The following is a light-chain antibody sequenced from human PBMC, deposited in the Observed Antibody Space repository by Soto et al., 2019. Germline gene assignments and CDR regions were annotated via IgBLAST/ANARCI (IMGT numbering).Light chain of an antibody. J-gene: IGKJ5*01. V-gene: IGKV3-20*01. CDR1: QSVSSSS. Sequence: EIVLTQSPGTLSLSPGERATLSCRASQSVSSSSLAWYQQKPGQAPRLLIYGTSSRTTCIPDRFSGSGCGRDVTLTISRLEPEDFAVYFCQHYGGSPLVTFGQGTRLEIK. CDR2: GTS. CDR3: QHYGGSPLVT.